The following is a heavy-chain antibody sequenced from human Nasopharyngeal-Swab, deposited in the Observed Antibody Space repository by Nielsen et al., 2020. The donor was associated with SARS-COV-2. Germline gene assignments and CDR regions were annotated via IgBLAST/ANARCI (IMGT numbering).Heavy chain of an antibody. CDR3: ARVVPAAIGNWYFDL. Sequence: SETLSLTCTVSGGSISSYYWSWIRQPPGKGLEWIGYIYYSGSTNYNPSLKSRVTISVDTSKNQLSLKLSSVTAADPAVYYCARVVPAAIGNWYFDLWGRGTLVTVSS. CDR2: IYYSGST. V-gene: IGHV4-59*01. D-gene: IGHD2-2*01. J-gene: IGHJ2*01. CDR1: GGSISSYY.